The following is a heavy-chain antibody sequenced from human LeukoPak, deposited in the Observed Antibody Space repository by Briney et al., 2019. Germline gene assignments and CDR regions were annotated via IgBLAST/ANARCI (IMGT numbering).Heavy chain of an antibody. V-gene: IGHV3-74*01. Sequence: GGSLRLSCAASGFTFSSYWMHWVRQAPGKGLVWVSRINSDGGSTSYADSVKGRFTISRGNAKNTLYLQMNSLRAEDTAVYYCARVQGYYDSSGYYLYCFDPWGQGTLVTVSS. J-gene: IGHJ5*02. D-gene: IGHD3-22*01. CDR2: INSDGGST. CDR3: ARVQGYYDSSGYYLYCFDP. CDR1: GFTFSSYW.